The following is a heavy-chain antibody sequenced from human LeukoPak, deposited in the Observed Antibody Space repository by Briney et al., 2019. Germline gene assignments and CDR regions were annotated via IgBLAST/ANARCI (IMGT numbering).Heavy chain of an antibody. V-gene: IGHV1-69*01. CDR2: IIPIFGTA. Sequence: GIIPIFGTANYAQKFQGRVTITADESTSTAYMELSSLRSEDTAVYYCARDRYSSSSGSFDYWGQGTLVTVSS. D-gene: IGHD6-6*01. J-gene: IGHJ4*02. CDR3: ARDRYSSSSGSFDY.